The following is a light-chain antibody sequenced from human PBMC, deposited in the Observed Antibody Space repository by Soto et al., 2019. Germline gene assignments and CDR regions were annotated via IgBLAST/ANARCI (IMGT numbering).Light chain of an antibody. V-gene: IGKV1-39*01. Sequence: IHMTQSPSSRSASVGDRGTVTCPPSQSINSYINWYQQKAGEAPKLLIYAASTLQSGVPSRFSGSGSGTDFTLTISCLQSEDFATYYCQQYYSYPSFGGGTKVDIK. CDR2: AAS. CDR3: QQYYSYPS. J-gene: IGKJ4*01. CDR1: QSINSY.